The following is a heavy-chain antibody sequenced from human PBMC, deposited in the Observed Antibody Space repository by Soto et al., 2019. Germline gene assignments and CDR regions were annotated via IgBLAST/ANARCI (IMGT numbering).Heavy chain of an antibody. CDR2: IIPILGIA. Sequence: QVQLVQSGAEVKKPGSSVKVSCKASGGTFSSYTISWVRQAPGQGLEWMGRIIPILGIANYAQKFQGRVTITADNSTSTAYMELSSLRSEDTAVYYCARDVGYSSSSGGGYWGQGTLVTVSS. CDR3: ARDVGYSSSSGGGY. J-gene: IGHJ4*02. V-gene: IGHV1-69*08. CDR1: GGTFSSYT. D-gene: IGHD6-6*01.